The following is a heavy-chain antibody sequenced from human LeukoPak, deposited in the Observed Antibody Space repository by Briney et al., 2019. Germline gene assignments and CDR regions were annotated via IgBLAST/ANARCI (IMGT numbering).Heavy chain of an antibody. D-gene: IGHD3-10*01. CDR3: ARGGDSSVSYSLNWFDP. CDR1: GGTFSSYA. Sequence: SVKVSCKASGGTFSSYAISWVRQAPGQGLEWMGGIIPIFGTANYAQKFQGRVTITADESTSTAYMELSSLRSEDTAVYYCARGGDSSVSYSLNWFDPWGQGTLVTVSS. V-gene: IGHV1-69*13. J-gene: IGHJ5*02. CDR2: IIPIFGTA.